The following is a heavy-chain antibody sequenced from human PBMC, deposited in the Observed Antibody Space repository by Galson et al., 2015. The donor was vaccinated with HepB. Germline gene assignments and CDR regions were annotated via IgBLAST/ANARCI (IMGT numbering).Heavy chain of an antibody. CDR3: ARDRDSGSYYGGADFQH. CDR2: INPSGGST. D-gene: IGHD1-26*01. J-gene: IGHJ1*01. Sequence: SVKVSCKASGYTFTSYYMHWVRQAPGQGLEWMGIINPSGGSTSYAQKLQGRVTMTRDTSTSTVYMELSSLRSEDTAVYYCARDRDSGSYYGGADFQHWGQGTLVTVSS. CDR1: GYTFTSYY. V-gene: IGHV1-46*04.